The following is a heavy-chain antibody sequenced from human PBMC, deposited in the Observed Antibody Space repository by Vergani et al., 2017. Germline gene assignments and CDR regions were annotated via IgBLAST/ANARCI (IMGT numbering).Heavy chain of an antibody. CDR1: GYTFTSYD. J-gene: IGHJ4*02. CDR2: MNPNRGNN. Sequence: QVQLVQSGAAVKKPGASVKVSCKASGYTFTSYDINWVRQATGQGIEWMGWMNPNRGNNGYAQKFQGRVTMTRNTSISTAYMDLSSLRSEDTAVYYCARAFRGWYYVIFDYWGQGTLVTVSS. CDR3: ARAFRGWYYVIFDY. V-gene: IGHV1-8*01. D-gene: IGHD6-19*01.